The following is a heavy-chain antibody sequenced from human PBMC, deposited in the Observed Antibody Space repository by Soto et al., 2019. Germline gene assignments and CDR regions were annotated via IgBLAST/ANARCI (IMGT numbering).Heavy chain of an antibody. D-gene: IGHD1-7*01. CDR3: ARVMPGTTDEDGWFDP. CDR2: IYYSGST. CDR1: GGSISSYY. J-gene: IGHJ5*02. V-gene: IGHV4-59*01. Sequence: QVQLQESGPGLVKPSQTLSLTCTVSGGSISSYYWSWIRQPPGKGLEWIGYIYYSGSTNYNPSLKSRVTISVDTSKNQFSLKLSSVTAADTAVYYCARVMPGTTDEDGWFDPWGQGTLVTVSS.